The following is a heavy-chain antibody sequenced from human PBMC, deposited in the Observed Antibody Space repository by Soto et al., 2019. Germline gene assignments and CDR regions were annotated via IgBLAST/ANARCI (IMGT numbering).Heavy chain of an antibody. CDR2: TSYDGNNK. J-gene: IGHJ4*02. CDR3: ARWGTTGGFDL. V-gene: IGHV3-30*19. D-gene: IGHD3-16*01. Sequence: QVQLVESGGGVVQPGTSLRLSCAASGFRFKSFVMHWVRQAPGKGLEWVAFTSYDGNNKDYGDSVKGRFTVSRDNSQNTLHLQMDFLRPDDTALYSCARWGTTGGFDLWGQGTLVSVSS. CDR1: GFRFKSFV.